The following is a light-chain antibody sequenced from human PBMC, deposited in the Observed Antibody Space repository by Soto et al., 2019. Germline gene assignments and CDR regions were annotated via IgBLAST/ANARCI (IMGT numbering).Light chain of an antibody. CDR1: QSVGSN. CDR3: QQYDNWFPLT. J-gene: IGKJ4*01. V-gene: IGKV3-15*01. Sequence: IVMTQSPGTLSVSPGGRATLSCRASQSVGSNLAWYQQRPGQPPRLLIYAASTRPTGIPARFSGGGSGTEFTLTISSLQSEDSAVYYCQQYDNWFPLTFGGGTKVEIK. CDR2: AAS.